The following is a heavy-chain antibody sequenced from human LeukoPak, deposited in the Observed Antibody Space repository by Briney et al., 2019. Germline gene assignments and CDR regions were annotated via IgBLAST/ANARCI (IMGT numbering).Heavy chain of an antibody. Sequence: SETLSLTCTVSGGSISSYYWSWIRQPPGKGLEWIGYIYYSGSTNYNPSLKSRVTISVDTSKNQFSLKLSSVTAADTAVYYCARGSLIAAAGPYNWFDPWGQGTLVTVSP. CDR1: GGSISSYY. V-gene: IGHV4-59*01. D-gene: IGHD6-13*01. CDR2: IYYSGST. CDR3: ARGSLIAAAGPYNWFDP. J-gene: IGHJ5*02.